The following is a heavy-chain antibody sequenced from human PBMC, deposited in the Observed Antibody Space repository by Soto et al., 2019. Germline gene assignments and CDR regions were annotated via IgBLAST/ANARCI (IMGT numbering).Heavy chain of an antibody. V-gene: IGHV1-2*02. J-gene: IGHJ6*02. D-gene: IGHD6-13*01. Sequence: GASVKVSCKASGYTFTGYYMHWVRQAPGQGLEWVGWINPNSGGTNYAQKFPGRVTMTRDTSISTAYMELSRLRSDDTAVYYWARGSEVYSSSWYRRDFYYGMDVWGQGTTVTVSS. CDR3: ARGSEVYSSSWYRRDFYYGMDV. CDR1: GYTFTGYY. CDR2: INPNSGGT.